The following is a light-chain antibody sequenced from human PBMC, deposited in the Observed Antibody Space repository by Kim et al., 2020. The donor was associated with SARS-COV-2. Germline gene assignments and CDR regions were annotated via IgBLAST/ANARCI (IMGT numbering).Light chain of an antibody. J-gene: IGLJ2*01. CDR3: QAWDSSTGV. CDR1: KLGDKY. CDR2: QDS. Sequence: VAPGQTASITCAGDKLGDKYACWYQQKPGQSPVLVIYQDSKRPSGIPERFSGSNSGNTATLTISGTQAMDEADYYCQAWDSSTGVFGGGTQLTVL. V-gene: IGLV3-1*01.